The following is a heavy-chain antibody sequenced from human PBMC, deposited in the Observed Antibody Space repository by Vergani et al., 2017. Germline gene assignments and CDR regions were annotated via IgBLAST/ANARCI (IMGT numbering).Heavy chain of an antibody. Sequence: QVQLQESGPGLVKPSQTLSLTCTVSGGSISSGGYYWSWIRQPPGKGLEWIGEINHSGSTNYNPSLKSRVTISVDTSKNQFSLKLSSVTAADTAVYYCAKRHYGGNKRFDYWGQGTLVTVSS. CDR2: INHSGST. V-gene: IGHV4-31*03. J-gene: IGHJ4*02. D-gene: IGHD4-23*01. CDR3: AKRHYGGNKRFDY. CDR1: GGSISSGGYY.